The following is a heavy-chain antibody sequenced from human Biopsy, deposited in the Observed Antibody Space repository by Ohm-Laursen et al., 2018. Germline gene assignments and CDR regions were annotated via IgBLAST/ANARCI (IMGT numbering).Heavy chain of an antibody. Sequence: GTLSLTCTVSGESMGTYYWTWIRQPPGKGLEWIASIYYSGTTNKNPSLKSRVTISVDKSKRQFYLELSSVTAADTAIYYCARVRGGFLEWFDYWGQGTLITVSS. J-gene: IGHJ5*01. D-gene: IGHD3-3*01. CDR1: GESMGTYY. V-gene: IGHV4-59*01. CDR3: ARVRGGFLEWFDY. CDR2: IYYSGTT.